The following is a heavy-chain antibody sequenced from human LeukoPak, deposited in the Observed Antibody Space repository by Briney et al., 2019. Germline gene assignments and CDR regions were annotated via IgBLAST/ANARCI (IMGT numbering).Heavy chain of an antibody. CDR3: ARAGYCSSTSCSLDFYWFDP. J-gene: IGHJ5*02. Sequence: PSQTLSLTCTVSGGSISSGGYYWSWIRQPPGKGLEWIGYIYHSGSTYYNPSLKSRVTISVDRSKNQFSLKLSSVTAADTAVYYCARAGYCSSTSCSLDFYWFDPWGQGTLVTVSS. D-gene: IGHD2-2*01. CDR1: GGSISSGGYY. CDR2: IYHSGST. V-gene: IGHV4-30-2*01.